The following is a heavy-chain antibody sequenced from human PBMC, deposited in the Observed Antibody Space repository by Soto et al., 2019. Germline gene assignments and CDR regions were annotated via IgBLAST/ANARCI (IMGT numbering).Heavy chain of an antibody. D-gene: IGHD1-1*01. V-gene: IGHV3-23*01. CDR2: ISENIAYT. CDR3: ANYQRQPGGFEY. Sequence: GSLRLSCVASGFAVRDSAMRWVRPAPGKGPEWVSTISENIAYTYYADSVKGRFSISRDNSKNTVYLQMNSLRAEDTAIYYCANYQRQPGGFEYWGQGTLVTVSS. J-gene: IGHJ4*02. CDR1: GFAVRDSA.